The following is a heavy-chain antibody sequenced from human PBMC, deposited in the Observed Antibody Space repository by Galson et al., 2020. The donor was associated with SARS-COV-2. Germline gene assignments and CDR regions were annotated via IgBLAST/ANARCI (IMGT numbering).Heavy chain of an antibody. D-gene: IGHD2-15*01. CDR1: GYTFTDHY. J-gene: IGHJ4*02. CDR3: ASLGSGGACYLDY. Sequence: ASVQVSCKASGYTFTDHYVHSVRQAPGQGRQWVGRSNTTNGGTEYAQNFQGRVTLTRDTSINTAYMELTRLTSDDTAVYYCASLGSGGACYLDYWGQGTLLTVSS. CDR2: SNTTNGGT. V-gene: IGHV1-2*06.